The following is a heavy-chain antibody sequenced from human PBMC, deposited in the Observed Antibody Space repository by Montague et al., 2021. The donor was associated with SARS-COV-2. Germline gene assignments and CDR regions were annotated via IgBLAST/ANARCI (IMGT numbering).Heavy chain of an antibody. Sequence: SLRLSCAASGFTFSSYSMSWVRQAPGKGLEWVSSISSSSSYIYYADSVKGRFTISRDNAKNSLYLQMNSLRAEDTAVYYCARVWNYYDSSGYYLSYFDYWGQGTLVTVSS. J-gene: IGHJ4*02. CDR3: ARVWNYYDSSGYYLSYFDY. D-gene: IGHD3-22*01. CDR1: GFTFSSYS. V-gene: IGHV3-21*01. CDR2: ISSSSSYI.